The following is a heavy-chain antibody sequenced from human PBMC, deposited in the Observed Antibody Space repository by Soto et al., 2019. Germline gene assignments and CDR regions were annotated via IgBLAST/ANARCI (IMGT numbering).Heavy chain of an antibody. CDR3: AREDEHGAGIYVRRRYGMDV. CDR1: GYTFTGYY. J-gene: IGHJ6*02. V-gene: IGHV1-2*04. D-gene: IGHD6-19*01. CDR2: INPNSGGT. Sequence: GASVKVSCKASGYTFTGYYMHWVRQAPGQGLEWMGWINPNSGGTNYAQKFQGWVTMTRDTSISTAYMELSRLRSDDTAVYYCAREDEHGAGIYVRRRYGMDVWGQGTMVTVSS.